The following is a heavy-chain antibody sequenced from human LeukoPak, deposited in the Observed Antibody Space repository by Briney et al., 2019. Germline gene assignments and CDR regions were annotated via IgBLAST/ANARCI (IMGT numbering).Heavy chain of an antibody. CDR2: ISANGRST. CDR3: ARSSRELGGYAPWELMPPFDY. V-gene: IGHV3-64*01. Sequence: PGGSLRLSCAASGFTVSSYSMHWVRQAPGKGLDFVSAISANGRSTYYASSVKGRFTISRDNSKNTLYLQMGSLRAEDTAVYYCARSSRELGGYAPWELMPPFDYWGQGTLVTVSS. J-gene: IGHJ4*02. D-gene: IGHD1-7*01. CDR1: GFTVSSYS.